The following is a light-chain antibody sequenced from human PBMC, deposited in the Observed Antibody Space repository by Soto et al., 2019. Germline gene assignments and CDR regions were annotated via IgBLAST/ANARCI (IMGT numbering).Light chain of an antibody. Sequence: EIVMTQSPATLSVSPGERVTLSCRASQSVTRNLAWYQHTPGQSPRLLISAASSGATGLPSRFSGSGSGTDCTLTISSLQAEDAAVYYCQQYHHWPVTFGGGTKVEIK. CDR3: QQYHHWPVT. J-gene: IGKJ4*01. CDR1: QSVTRN. CDR2: AAS. V-gene: IGKV3-15*01.